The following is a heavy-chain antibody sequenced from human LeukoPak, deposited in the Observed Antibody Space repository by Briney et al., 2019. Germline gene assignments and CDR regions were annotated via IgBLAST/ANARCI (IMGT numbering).Heavy chain of an antibody. CDR3: ARDGGLDY. Sequence: ASVKVSCKASGDTFTNYGISWVRQAPGQGLEWMGWINPNSGGTNYAQKFQGRVTMTRDTSISTAYMEVSRLRSDDTAVYYCARDGGLDYWGQGTLVTASS. J-gene: IGHJ4*02. D-gene: IGHD3-16*01. CDR1: GDTFTNYG. V-gene: IGHV1-2*02. CDR2: INPNSGGT.